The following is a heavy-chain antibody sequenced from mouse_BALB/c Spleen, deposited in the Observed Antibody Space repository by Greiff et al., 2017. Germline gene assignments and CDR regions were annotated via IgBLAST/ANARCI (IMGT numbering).Heavy chain of an antibody. Sequence: EVKLMESGGGLVKPGGSLKLSCAASGFTFSSYAMSWVRQTPEKRLEWVASISSGGSTYYPDSVKGRFTISRDNARNILYLQMTSLRSEDTAMYYCAREGPYSGDYWGQGTTLTVAS. V-gene: IGHV5-6-5*01. CDR2: ISSGGST. CDR1: GFTFSSYA. D-gene: IGHD3-1*01. J-gene: IGHJ2*01. CDR3: AREGPYSGDY.